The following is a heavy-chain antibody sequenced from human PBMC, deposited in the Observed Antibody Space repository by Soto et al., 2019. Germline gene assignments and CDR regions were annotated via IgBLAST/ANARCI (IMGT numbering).Heavy chain of an antibody. CDR2: IKEDGGRK. D-gene: IGHD3-10*01. J-gene: IGHJ4*02. Sequence: GGSLRLSCAASGFTFSRYWMSWVRQAPGKGLEWVANIKEDGGRKNYADSVRGRFTISRDNAENSLYLQMNGLRAEDTAVYYCAKELSWSGRDYWGQGTLVTSPQ. V-gene: IGHV3-7*01. CDR3: AKELSWSGRDY. CDR1: GFTFSRYW.